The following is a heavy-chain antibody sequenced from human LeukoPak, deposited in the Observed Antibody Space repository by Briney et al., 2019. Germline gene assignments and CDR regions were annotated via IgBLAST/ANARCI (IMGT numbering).Heavy chain of an antibody. J-gene: IGHJ4*02. V-gene: IGHV3-23*01. Sequence: GGSLRLSCVASGFTFSTFAMIWVRQPPGKGLEWVSSIFPSGGEIHYADSVRGRFTISRDNAKNSLYLQMNSLRVEDTAVYYCARAGYSSSWYHYWGQGTLVTVSS. CDR1: GFTFSTFA. D-gene: IGHD6-13*01. CDR2: IFPSGGEI. CDR3: ARAGYSSSWYHY.